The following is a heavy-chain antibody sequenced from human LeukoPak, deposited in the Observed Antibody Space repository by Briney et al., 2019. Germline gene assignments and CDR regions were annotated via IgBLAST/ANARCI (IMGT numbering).Heavy chain of an antibody. CDR2: ISYDGSNK. Sequence: GRSLRLSCAASGFTFSSYGMHWVRQAPGKGLEGVAVISYDGSNKYYADSVKGRFTISRDNSKNTLYLQMNSLRAEDTAVYYCATHRDGSGSYGFDFDYWGQGTLVTVSS. D-gene: IGHD3-10*01. V-gene: IGHV3-30*03. CDR1: GFTFSSYG. J-gene: IGHJ4*02. CDR3: ATHRDGSGSYGFDFDY.